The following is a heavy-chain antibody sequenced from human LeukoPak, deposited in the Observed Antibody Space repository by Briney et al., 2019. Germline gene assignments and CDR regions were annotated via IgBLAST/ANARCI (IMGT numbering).Heavy chain of an antibody. D-gene: IGHD4-11*01. CDR1: GYTFTSYD. Sequence: ASVKVSCKASGYTFTSYDINWVRQATGQGLEWMGWMNPDSGNTGYAQKFQGRVSITRNTSISTAYMELSSLRSEDTAVYYCARGTTIGAGYYYYYMDVWGKGTTVTVSS. V-gene: IGHV1-8*03. CDR3: ARGTTIGAGYYYYYMDV. CDR2: MNPDSGNT. J-gene: IGHJ6*03.